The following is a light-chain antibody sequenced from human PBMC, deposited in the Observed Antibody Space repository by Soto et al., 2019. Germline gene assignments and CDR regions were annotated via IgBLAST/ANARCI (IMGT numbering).Light chain of an antibody. CDR2: GAS. CDR3: QHSGDFRWT. V-gene: IGKV3-20*01. J-gene: IGKJ1*01. CDR1: QSVSSN. Sequence: EIVLTQSPGTLSLSPGERATLSCRASQSVSSNLAWYQQKPGQAPRLLIYGASSRATGIPDRFSGRGFGTDFTLTISRLEPEDFAVYYCQHSGDFRWTFGQGTKVDIK.